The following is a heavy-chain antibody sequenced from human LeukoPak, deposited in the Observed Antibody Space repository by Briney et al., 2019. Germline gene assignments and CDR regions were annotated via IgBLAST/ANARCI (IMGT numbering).Heavy chain of an antibody. J-gene: IGHJ6*04. CDR3: ARDPNYYGSGSYSRMDV. D-gene: IGHD3-10*01. CDR2: ISSSGSTI. V-gene: IGHV3-48*03. Sequence: GGSLRLSCAASGFTFSSYEMNWVRQAPGKGLEWVSYISSSGSTIYYADSVKGRFTISRDNAKNSLYLQMNSLRAEDTAVYYCARDPNYYGSGSYSRMDVWGKGTTVTVSS. CDR1: GFTFSSYE.